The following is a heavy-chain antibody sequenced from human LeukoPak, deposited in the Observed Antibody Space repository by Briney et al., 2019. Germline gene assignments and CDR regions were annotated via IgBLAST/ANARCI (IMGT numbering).Heavy chain of an antibody. Sequence: GGSLRLSCAASGFTFSSYAMSWVRQAPGKGLEWVANIKQDGSEKYYVDSVKGRFTISRDNAKNSLYLQMNSLRAEDTAVYYCVPESYGDYVIDYWGQGTLVTVSS. CDR2: IKQDGSEK. D-gene: IGHD4-17*01. V-gene: IGHV3-7*01. CDR3: VPESYGDYVIDY. CDR1: GFTFSSYA. J-gene: IGHJ4*02.